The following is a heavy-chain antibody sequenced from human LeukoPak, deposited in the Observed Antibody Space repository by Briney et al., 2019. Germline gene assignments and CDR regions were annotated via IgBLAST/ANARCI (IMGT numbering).Heavy chain of an antibody. J-gene: IGHJ3*02. CDR2: IYYSGST. CDR3: ARQDIVATIYAFDI. Sequence: SETLSLTCTVSGGSISSSSYYWGWIRQPPGKGLEWIGSIYYSGSTYYNPSLKGRVTISVDTSKNQFSLKLSSVTAADTAVYYCARQDIVATIYAFDIWGQGTMVTVSS. CDR1: GGSISSSSYY. V-gene: IGHV4-39*01. D-gene: IGHD5-12*01.